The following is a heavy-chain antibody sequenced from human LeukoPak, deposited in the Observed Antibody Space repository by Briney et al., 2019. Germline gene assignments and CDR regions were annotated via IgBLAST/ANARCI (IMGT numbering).Heavy chain of an antibody. D-gene: IGHD3-3*01. CDR2: MNPNSGNT. J-gene: IGHJ4*02. Sequence: ASVKVSCKASGYTFTGYYMHWVRQAPGQGLEWMGWMNPNSGNTGYAQKFQGRVTMTRNTSISTAYMELSSLRSEDTAVYYCARGNDFWSGYPLDYWGQGTLVTVSS. V-gene: IGHV1-8*02. CDR3: ARGNDFWSGYPLDY. CDR1: GYTFTGYY.